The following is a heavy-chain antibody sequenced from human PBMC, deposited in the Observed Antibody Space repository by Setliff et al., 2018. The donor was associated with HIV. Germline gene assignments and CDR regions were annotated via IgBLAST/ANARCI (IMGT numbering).Heavy chain of an antibody. Sequence: GASVKVSCKASGGTFSSYAISWVRQAPGQGLEWMGGIIPILGIANYAQEFQGRVTMTCDTSINTAYMEVSWLTSDDTAIYYCARDLAYCSGGSCYRPFIYYFYYMDVWGKGATVTVSS. CDR2: IIPILGIA. D-gene: IGHD2-15*01. V-gene: IGHV1-69*10. J-gene: IGHJ6*03. CDR1: GGTFSSYA. CDR3: ARDLAYCSGGSCYRPFIYYFYYMDV.